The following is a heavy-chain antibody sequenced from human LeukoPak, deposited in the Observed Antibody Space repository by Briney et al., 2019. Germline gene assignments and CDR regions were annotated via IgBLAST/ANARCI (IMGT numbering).Heavy chain of an antibody. D-gene: IGHD3-10*01. Sequence: GGSLRLSCAASGLTFSSYAMSWVRQAPGKGLEWVSAISGSGGSTYYADSVKGRFTISRDNSKNTLYLQMNSLRAEDTAVYYCAKDPYYYGSGSYFVYFDYWGQGTLVTVSS. CDR3: AKDPYYYGSGSYFVYFDY. CDR2: ISGSGGST. V-gene: IGHV3-23*01. CDR1: GLTFSSYA. J-gene: IGHJ4*02.